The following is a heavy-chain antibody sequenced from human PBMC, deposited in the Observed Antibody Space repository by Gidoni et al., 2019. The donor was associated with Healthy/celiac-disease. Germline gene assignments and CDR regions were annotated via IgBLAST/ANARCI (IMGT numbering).Heavy chain of an antibody. Sequence: EVQLVQSGAEVKKPGASLKISCKGSGYSFTSYWIGWVRQMPGKGLEWMGIIYPGDSDTRYSPSFQGQVTISADKSISTAYLQWSSLKASDTAMYYCARRSEGATSPYGMDVWGQGTTVTVSS. J-gene: IGHJ6*02. V-gene: IGHV5-51*03. D-gene: IGHD1-26*01. CDR1: GYSFTSYW. CDR3: ARRSEGATSPYGMDV. CDR2: IYPGDSDT.